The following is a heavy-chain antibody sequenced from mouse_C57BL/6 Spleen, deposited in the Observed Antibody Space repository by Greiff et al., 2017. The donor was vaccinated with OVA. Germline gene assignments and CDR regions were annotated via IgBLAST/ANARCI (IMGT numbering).Heavy chain of an antibody. Sequence: QVQLQQPGAELVKLGASVKLSCKASGYTFTSYWMHWVKQRPGQGLEWIGMIHPNSGSTNYNEKFKSKATLTVDKSSSTAYMQLSSLTSEDSAVYYCARPPAAQATKNYFDYWGQGTTLTVSS. V-gene: IGHV1-64*01. D-gene: IGHD3-2*02. CDR1: GYTFTSYW. CDR2: IHPNSGST. CDR3: ARPPAAQATKNYFDY. J-gene: IGHJ2*01.